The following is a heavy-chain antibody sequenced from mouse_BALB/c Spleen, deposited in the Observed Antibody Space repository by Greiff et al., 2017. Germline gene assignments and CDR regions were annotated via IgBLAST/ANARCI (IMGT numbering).Heavy chain of an antibody. Sequence: EVQGVESGGGLVKPGGSLKLSCAASGFTFSDYYMYWVRQTPEKRLEWVATISDGGSYTYYPDSVKGRFTISRDNAKNNLYLQMSSLKSEDTAMYYCARDQDYYDGSSKPPFAYWGQGTLVTVSA. D-gene: IGHD1-1*01. CDR3: ARDQDYYDGSSKPPFAY. CDR2: ISDGGSYT. V-gene: IGHV5-4*02. CDR1: GFTFSDYY. J-gene: IGHJ3*01.